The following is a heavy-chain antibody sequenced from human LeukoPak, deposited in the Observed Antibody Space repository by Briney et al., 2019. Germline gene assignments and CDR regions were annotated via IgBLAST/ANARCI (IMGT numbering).Heavy chain of an antibody. D-gene: IGHD2-8*02. CDR1: GGSFSGYY. V-gene: IGHV4-34*01. J-gene: IGHJ4*02. CDR2: INHSGST. Sequence: PSETLSLTCAVYGGSFSGYYWSWIRQPPGKGLEWIGEINHSGSTNYNPSLKSRVTISVDTSKNQFSLKLSSVTAADTAVYYCARGLVNPYYFDYWGQGTQVTVSS. CDR3: ARGLVNPYYFDY.